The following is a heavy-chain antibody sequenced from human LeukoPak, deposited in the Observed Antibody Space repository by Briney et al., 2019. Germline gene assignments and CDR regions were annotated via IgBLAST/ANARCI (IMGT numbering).Heavy chain of an antibody. J-gene: IGHJ4*02. CDR2: ISYDGSNK. Sequence: GRSLRLSCAASGFTFSNYAMHWVRQAPGKGLEWVAVISYDGSNKYYADSVKGRFTISRDNSKNTLYLQMNSLRAEDTAVYYCASRIVGGFDYWGQGTLVTVSS. D-gene: IGHD1-26*01. CDR1: GFTFSNYA. CDR3: ASRIVGGFDY. V-gene: IGHV3-30-3*01.